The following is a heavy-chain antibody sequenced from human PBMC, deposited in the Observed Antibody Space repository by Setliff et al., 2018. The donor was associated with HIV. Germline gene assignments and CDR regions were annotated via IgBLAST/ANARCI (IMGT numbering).Heavy chain of an antibody. CDR2: INHSGGT. V-gene: IGHV4-34*01. CDR1: GGSFSAYY. D-gene: IGHD6-13*01. Sequence: PSETLSLTCAVYGGSFSAYYWSWIRQTPGKGLEWIGEINHSGGTNYNPSLKSRVTMSVDTSKNQFSLKLSSVTAADTAVYYCARESPSSSWFYFDFWGQGTLVTVPQ. CDR3: ARESPSSSWFYFDF. J-gene: IGHJ4*02.